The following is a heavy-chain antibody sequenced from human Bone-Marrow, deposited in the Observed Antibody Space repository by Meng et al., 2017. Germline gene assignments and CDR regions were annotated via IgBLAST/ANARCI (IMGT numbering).Heavy chain of an antibody. CDR1: GFTFSDYY. D-gene: IGHD3-10*01. V-gene: IGHV3-11*04. CDR3: ARDPRGVFRGVSADY. CDR2: ISSSGSTI. Sequence: GESLKISCAASGFTFSDYYMSWIRQAPGKGLEWVSYISSSGSTIYYADSVKGRFTISRDNAKNSLYLQMNSLRAEDTAVYYCARDPRGVFRGVSADYWGQGTLVTVSS. J-gene: IGHJ4*02.